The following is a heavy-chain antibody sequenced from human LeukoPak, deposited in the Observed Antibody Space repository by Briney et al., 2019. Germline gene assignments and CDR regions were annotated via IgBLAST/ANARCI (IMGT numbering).Heavy chain of an antibody. CDR3: ARGFGPMVRGVMVPFDY. V-gene: IGHV3-21*04. J-gene: IGHJ4*02. Sequence: PGGSLRLSCAASGFTFSSYSMNWVRQAPGKGLEWVSSISSSSSYIYYADSVKGRFTISRDNAKNSLYLQMNSLRAEDTAVYYCARGFGPMVRGVMVPFDYWGQGTLVTVSS. D-gene: IGHD3-10*01. CDR2: ISSSSSYI. CDR1: GFTFSSYS.